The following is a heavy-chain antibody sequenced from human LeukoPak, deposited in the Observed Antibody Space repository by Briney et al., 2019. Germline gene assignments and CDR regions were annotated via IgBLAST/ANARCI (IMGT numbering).Heavy chain of an antibody. J-gene: IGHJ6*03. V-gene: IGHV3-21*01. Sequence: GGSLRLSCAASGFTFSSYSMNWVRQAPGKGLEWVSSISSSSSYIYYADSVKGRFTISRDNAKNSLYLQMNSLRAEDTAVYYCARDLLGYNYHYMDVWGKGTTVTVSS. D-gene: IGHD3-22*01. CDR2: ISSSSSYI. CDR1: GFTFSSYS. CDR3: ARDLLGYNYHYMDV.